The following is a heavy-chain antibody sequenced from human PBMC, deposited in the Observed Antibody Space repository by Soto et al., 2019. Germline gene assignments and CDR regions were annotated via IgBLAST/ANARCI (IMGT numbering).Heavy chain of an antibody. D-gene: IGHD5-12*01. CDR3: AAGGGLPRYY. CDR1: GGSISSFY. J-gene: IGHJ4*02. V-gene: IGHV4-59*12. CDR2: IFYSGST. Sequence: SETLSLTCTVSGGSISSFYWSWIRQPPGKGLEWIGYIFYSGSTDYNPSLKSRVTISIDRSKNQFSLKLSSVTAADTAVYYCAAGGGLPRYYWGQGTLVTVSS.